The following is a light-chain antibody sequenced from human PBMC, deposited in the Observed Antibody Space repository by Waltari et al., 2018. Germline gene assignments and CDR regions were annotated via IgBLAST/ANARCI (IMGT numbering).Light chain of an antibody. CDR2: LAS. J-gene: IGKJ4*01. CDR3: QQYVSAPPT. Sequence: DVVLTHSPASLAVSLTERTTITCRSSPSLLYGSNNKNYLAWYQQKPGQPPRLLFYLASTRQPGVPDRFSASGSGTDFSLTVSRLQAEDVALYYCQQYVSAPPTFGGGTKVEIK. CDR1: PSLLYGSNNKNY. V-gene: IGKV4-1*01.